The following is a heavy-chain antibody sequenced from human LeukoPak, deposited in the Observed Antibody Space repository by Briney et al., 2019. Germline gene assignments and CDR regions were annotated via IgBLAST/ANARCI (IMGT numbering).Heavy chain of an antibody. CDR1: GFTFSSYA. CDR3: ARGESDYYDSSGFIDY. J-gene: IGHJ4*02. CDR2: ISGSGGST. D-gene: IGHD3-22*01. V-gene: IGHV3-23*01. Sequence: TGGSLRLSCAASGFTFSSYAMSWVCQAPGKGLEWVSTISGSGGSTYYAVSVKGRFTISRDNSKNTLYLQMNSLRVEDTAVYYCARGESDYYDSSGFIDYWGQGTLVTVSS.